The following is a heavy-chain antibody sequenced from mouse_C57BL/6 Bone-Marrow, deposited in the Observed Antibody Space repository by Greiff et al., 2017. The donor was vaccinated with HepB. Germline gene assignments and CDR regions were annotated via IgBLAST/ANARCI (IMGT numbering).Heavy chain of an antibody. CDR2: ISTGGGST. CDR3: ARQGLRPPYWYLDV. J-gene: IGHJ1*03. Sequence: EVHLVESGGGLVQPGGSLKLSCAASGFTFSDYYMYWVRQTPEKRLEWVAYISTGGGSTYYPDTVKGRSTISRDNAKNTLYLQMRRLTSEDTAMYYCARQGLRPPYWYLDVWGTGTTVTVSS. V-gene: IGHV5-12*01. CDR1: GFTFSDYY. D-gene: IGHD2-4*01.